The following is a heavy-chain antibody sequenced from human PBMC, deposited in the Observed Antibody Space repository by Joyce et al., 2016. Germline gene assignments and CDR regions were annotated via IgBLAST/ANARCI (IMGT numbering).Heavy chain of an antibody. J-gene: IGHJ4*02. V-gene: IGHV4-31*03. CDR3: ARERSSNPAFDH. CDR1: GASIFSDGDY. CDR2: IYHRGRT. D-gene: IGHD1-14*01. Sequence: QVQLQESGPGLVKPSQTLSLTCTVSGASIFSDGDYWHWIRQHPGKGLEWIGYIYHRGRTSYNPSLKSRIIMSVDRSENQFALNLTSVTAADTAVYFCARERSSNPAFDHWGQGILVIVSS.